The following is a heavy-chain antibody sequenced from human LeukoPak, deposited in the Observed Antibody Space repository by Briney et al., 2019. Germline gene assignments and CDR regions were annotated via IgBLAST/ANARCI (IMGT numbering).Heavy chain of an antibody. J-gene: IGHJ4*02. CDR1: GGTFSSYA. V-gene: IGHV1-69*01. CDR2: IIPIFGTA. D-gene: IGHD3-10*01. CDR3: ARVRYGSGSFSFDY. Sequence: SVKVSCKASGGTFSSYAISWVRQAPGQGLEWMGGIIPIFGTANYAQKFQGRVTITADESTSTVYMELSSLRFEDTAVYYCARVRYGSGSFSFDYWGQGTLVTVSS.